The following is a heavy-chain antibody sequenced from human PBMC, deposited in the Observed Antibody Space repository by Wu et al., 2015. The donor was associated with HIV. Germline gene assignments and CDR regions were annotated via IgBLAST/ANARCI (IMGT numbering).Heavy chain of an antibody. J-gene: IGHJ4*02. Sequence: QVQLAQLGVEVRKPGASVKVSCKASGYTFTSFYMHWVRQAPGQGLEWMGIIHPSVGSPMYAQKFQGRVTMTRDTSTGTVYLELSTLRSEDSALYYCARSYCSGDCYADYWGQGNSGHRLL. D-gene: IGHD2-21*02. CDR3: ARSYCSGDCYADY. CDR2: IHPSVGSP. CDR1: GYTFTSFY. V-gene: IGHV1-46*01.